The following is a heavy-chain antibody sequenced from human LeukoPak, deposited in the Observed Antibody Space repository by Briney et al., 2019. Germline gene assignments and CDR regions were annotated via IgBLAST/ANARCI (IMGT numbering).Heavy chain of an antibody. D-gene: IGHD5-12*01. J-gene: IGHJ3*02. CDR1: GFTFSSYA. CDR3: AREARNDAFDI. CDR2: ISYDGSNK. V-gene: IGHV3-30-3*01. Sequence: GGSLRLSCAASGFTFSSYAMHWVRQAPGKGLEWVAVISYDGSNKYYADSVKGRFTISRDNSKNTLYLQMNSLRAEDTAVYYCAREARNDAFDIWGQGTMVTVSS.